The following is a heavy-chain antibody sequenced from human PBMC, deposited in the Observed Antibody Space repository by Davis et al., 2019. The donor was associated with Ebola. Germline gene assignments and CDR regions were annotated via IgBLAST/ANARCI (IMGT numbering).Heavy chain of an antibody. Sequence: GESLKISCEASGFTFSDYFMSWIRQAPGKELEWISYISGTGSTTYLADSVEGRFTISRDNAKKSLYLQMNSLRAEDTAVYYCAGVAGAATWNWYFDLWGRGTLVSVSS. CDR3: AGVAGAATWNWYFDL. CDR2: ISGTGSTT. D-gene: IGHD6-13*01. J-gene: IGHJ2*01. CDR1: GFTFSDYF. V-gene: IGHV3-11*04.